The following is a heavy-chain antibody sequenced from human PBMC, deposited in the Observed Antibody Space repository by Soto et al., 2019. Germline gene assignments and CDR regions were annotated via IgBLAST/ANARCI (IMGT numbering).Heavy chain of an antibody. Sequence: EVQLVESGGGLVQPGGSLRLSCAASGFTFSSYWMHWVRQAPEKGLVWVSRINSDGSITGYADSVKGRFTISRDNAKNTLYLQINSLRPEDTAVYYCVRAYDGWGQGTLVTVSS. D-gene: IGHD2-8*01. CDR1: GFTFSSYW. CDR3: VRAYDG. V-gene: IGHV3-74*01. CDR2: INSDGSIT. J-gene: IGHJ4*02.